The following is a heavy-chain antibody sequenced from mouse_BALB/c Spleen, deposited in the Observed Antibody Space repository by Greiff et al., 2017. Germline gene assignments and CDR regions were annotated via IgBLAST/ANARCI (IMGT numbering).Heavy chain of an antibody. CDR1: GYTFTSYY. Sequence: QVQLQQSGPELVKPGASVRISCKASGYTFTSYYIHWVKQRPGQGLEWIGWIYPGNGNTKYNEKFKGKATLTADKSSSTSYMQLSSLTSEDTAVYFCARGWVVDAMDYWGQGTSVTVSS. D-gene: IGHD1-1*02. V-gene: IGHV1S56*01. CDR3: ARGWVVDAMDY. CDR2: IYPGNGNT. J-gene: IGHJ4*01.